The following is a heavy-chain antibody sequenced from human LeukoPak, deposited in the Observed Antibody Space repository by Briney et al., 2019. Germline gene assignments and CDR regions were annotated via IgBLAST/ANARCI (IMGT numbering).Heavy chain of an antibody. CDR1: GGSISSYY. CDR2: IYYSGST. CDR3: AKDDVPSGCYYFDS. D-gene: IGHD6-25*01. J-gene: IGHJ4*02. V-gene: IGHV4-59*12. Sequence: SETLSLTCTVSGGSISSYYWSWIRQPPGKGLEWIGYIYYSGSTNYNPSLKSRVTISVDTSKNQFSLKLSSVTAADTAVYYCAKDDVPSGCYYFDSWGQGTLVTVSS.